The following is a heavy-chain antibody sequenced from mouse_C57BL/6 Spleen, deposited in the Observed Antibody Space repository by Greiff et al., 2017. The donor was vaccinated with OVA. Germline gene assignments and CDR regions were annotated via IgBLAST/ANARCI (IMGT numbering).Heavy chain of an antibody. Sequence: QVQLQQPGAELVKPGASVKLSCKASGYTFTSYWMHWVKQRPGQGLEWIGMIHPNSGSTNYNEKFKSKATLTVDKSSSTAYMQLSSLTSEDSAVYYFAKSGSPSYWYFDVWGTGTTVTVSS. D-gene: IGHD2-10*02. V-gene: IGHV1-64*01. CDR1: GYTFTSYW. J-gene: IGHJ1*03. CDR2: IHPNSGST. CDR3: AKSGSPSYWYFDV.